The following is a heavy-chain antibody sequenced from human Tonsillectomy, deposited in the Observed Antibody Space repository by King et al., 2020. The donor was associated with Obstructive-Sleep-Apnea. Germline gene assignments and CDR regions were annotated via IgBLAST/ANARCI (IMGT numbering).Heavy chain of an antibody. Sequence: QLQESGPGLVKPSETLSLTCTVSGGSISSYYWSWFRQPPGKGLEWIGYIYYSGSTNYNPSLKSPVTISVDTSKNQFSLKLSSVTAADTAVYYCARDSSSFPFDYWGQGTLVTVSS. CDR1: GGSISSYY. D-gene: IGHD6-13*01. J-gene: IGHJ4*02. CDR2: IYYSGST. CDR3: ARDSSSFPFDY. V-gene: IGHV4-59*01.